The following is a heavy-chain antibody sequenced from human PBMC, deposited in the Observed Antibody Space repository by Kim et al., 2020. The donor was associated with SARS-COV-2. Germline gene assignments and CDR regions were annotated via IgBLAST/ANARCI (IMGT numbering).Heavy chain of an antibody. D-gene: IGHD5-12*01. CDR3: ARGYSGYDYHYYYMDV. Sequence: SVKGRFTISRDNAKNSLYLQMNSLRAEDTAVYYCARGYSGYDYHYYYMDVWGKGTTVTVSS. V-gene: IGHV3-21*01. J-gene: IGHJ6*03.